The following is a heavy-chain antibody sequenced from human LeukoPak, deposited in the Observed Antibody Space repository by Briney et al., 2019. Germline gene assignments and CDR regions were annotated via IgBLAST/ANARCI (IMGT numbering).Heavy chain of an antibody. D-gene: IGHD3-3*01. J-gene: IGHJ2*01. CDR1: GGSISSYY. Sequence: NTSETLSLTCTVSGGSISSYYWSWIRQPAGKGLEWIGRIYTSGSTNYNPSLKSRVTMSVDTSKNQFSLKLSSVTAADTAVYYCARFLITIFPPRGYFDLWGRGTLVTVSS. V-gene: IGHV4-4*07. CDR2: IYTSGST. CDR3: ARFLITIFPPRGYFDL.